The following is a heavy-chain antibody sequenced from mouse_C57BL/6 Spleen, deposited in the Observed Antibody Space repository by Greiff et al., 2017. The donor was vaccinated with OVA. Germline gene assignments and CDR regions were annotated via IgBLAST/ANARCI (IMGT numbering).Heavy chain of an antibody. D-gene: IGHD2-1*01. Sequence: EVQRVESEGGLVQPGSSMKLSCTASGFTFSDYYMAWVRQVPEKGLEWVANINYDGSSTYYLDSLKSRFIISRDNAKNMLYLQMSSLKSEDTATYYCARYYYGTNWYFDVWGTGTTVTVSS. J-gene: IGHJ1*03. CDR1: GFTFSDYY. CDR2: INYDGSST. CDR3: ARYYYGTNWYFDV. V-gene: IGHV5-16*01.